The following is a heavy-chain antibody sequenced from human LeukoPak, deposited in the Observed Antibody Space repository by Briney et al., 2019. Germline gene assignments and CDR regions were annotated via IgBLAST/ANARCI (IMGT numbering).Heavy chain of an antibody. Sequence: SVKVSCKTSGGPFSSHAINWVRQAPGQGLEWVGRITPILGLRNYAQKFQGRVTITADKPTTTVSMDLTSLTSEDTAVYFCARGRGSRTGFNGDYLDYWGQGTLVTVTS. CDR3: ARGRGSRTGFNGDYLDY. J-gene: IGHJ4*02. D-gene: IGHD3/OR15-3a*01. CDR2: ITPILGLR. CDR1: GGPFSSHA. V-gene: IGHV1-69*04.